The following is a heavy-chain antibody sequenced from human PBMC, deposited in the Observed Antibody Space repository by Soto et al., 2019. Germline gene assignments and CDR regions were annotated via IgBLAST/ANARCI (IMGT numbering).Heavy chain of an antibody. CDR1: GFTFSSYS. D-gene: IGHD6-19*01. Sequence: GGSLRLSCAASGFTFSSYSMNWVRQAPGKGLEWVSYISSSSTIYYADSVKGRFTISRDNAKNSLYLQMNSLRDEDTAVYYCARDRGSSGWNDHWGQGTLVTVSS. J-gene: IGHJ4*02. CDR2: ISSSSTI. V-gene: IGHV3-48*02. CDR3: ARDRGSSGWNDH.